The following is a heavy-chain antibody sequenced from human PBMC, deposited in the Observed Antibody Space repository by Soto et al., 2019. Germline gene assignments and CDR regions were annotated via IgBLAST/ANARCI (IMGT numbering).Heavy chain of an antibody. CDR2: INPNSGGT. CDR3: ARAPEYYYDSSGPRFHAFDI. CDR1: GYTFTGYY. Sequence: ASVKVSCKASGYTFTGYYMHWVRQAPGQGLEWMGWINPNSGGTNYAQKFQGWVTMTRDTSISTAYMELSRLRSDDTAVYYCARAPEYYYDSSGPRFHAFDIWGQGTMVTVSS. D-gene: IGHD3-22*01. J-gene: IGHJ3*02. V-gene: IGHV1-2*04.